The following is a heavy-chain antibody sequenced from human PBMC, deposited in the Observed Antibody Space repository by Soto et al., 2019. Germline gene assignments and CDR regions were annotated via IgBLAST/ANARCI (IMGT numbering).Heavy chain of an antibody. CDR2: ISSSGSTI. V-gene: IGHV3-11*01. J-gene: IGHJ6*03. Sequence: QVQLVESGGGLVKPGGSLRLSCAASGFTFSDYYMSWIRQAPGKGLEWVSYISSSGSTIYYADSVKGRFTISRDNAKNSPYLQMNSLRAEDTAVYYCARRPPPPPSYYYYMDVWGKGTTVTVSS. CDR3: ARRPPPPPSYYYYMDV. CDR1: GFTFSDYY.